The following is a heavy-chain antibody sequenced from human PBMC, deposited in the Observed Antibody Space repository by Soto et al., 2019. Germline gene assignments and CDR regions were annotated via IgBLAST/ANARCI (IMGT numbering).Heavy chain of an antibody. V-gene: IGHV3-21*04. Sequence: GGSLRLSCAASGFTFSSYSMNWVRQAPGKGLEWVSSISSSSSNIYYADSVKGRFTISRDNAKNTLYLQMNSLRAADTAIYYCAKDRGAGGRFSGIAVAGIPSWGQGTLVTVSS. CDR2: ISSSSSNI. CDR3: AKDRGAGGRFSGIAVAGIPS. J-gene: IGHJ5*02. D-gene: IGHD6-19*01. CDR1: GFTFSSYS.